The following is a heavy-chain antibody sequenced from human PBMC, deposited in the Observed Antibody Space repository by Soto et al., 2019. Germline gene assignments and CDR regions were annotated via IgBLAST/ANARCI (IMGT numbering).Heavy chain of an antibody. J-gene: IGHJ4*02. D-gene: IGHD6-6*01. CDR3: ARVGSSIAVRPFAY. Sequence: SETLYLPYSVSGGFYRRGDYFGWRIRQDTGKGLEGNVYIYYSGSTYYNPSLKSRVTISLDTSKNPFSLKLSSVTAAYTAVYYCARVGSSIAVRPFAYWGQGTLVSV. V-gene: IGHV4-30-4*02. CDR1: GGFYRRGDYF. CDR2: IYYSGST.